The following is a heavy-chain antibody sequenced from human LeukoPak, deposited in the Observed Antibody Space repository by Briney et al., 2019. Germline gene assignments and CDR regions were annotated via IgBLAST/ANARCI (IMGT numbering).Heavy chain of an antibody. V-gene: IGHV4-59*12. D-gene: IGHD6-19*01. Sequence: SETLSLTCTVSGGSISSYYWSWIRQPPGKGLEWIGYIYYSGSTNYNPSLKSRVTISVDTSKNQFSLKLSSVTAADTAVYYCARDHIAVAGNFDYWGQGTLVTVSS. J-gene: IGHJ4*02. CDR1: GGSISSYY. CDR3: ARDHIAVAGNFDY. CDR2: IYYSGST.